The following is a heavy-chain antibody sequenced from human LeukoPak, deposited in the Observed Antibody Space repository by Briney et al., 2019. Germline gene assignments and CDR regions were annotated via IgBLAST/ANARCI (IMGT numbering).Heavy chain of an antibody. CDR3: ATDYVWGSYAYY. CDR2: VDPEDGET. Sequence: ASVKVSCKVSGYTFTDYYMHWVPQAPGKGLEWMGLVDPEDGETIYAEKFQGRVTITADTSTDTAYMELSSLRSEDTAVYYCATDYVWGSYAYYWGQGTLVTVSS. V-gene: IGHV1-69-2*01. D-gene: IGHD3-16*01. CDR1: GYTFTDYY. J-gene: IGHJ4*02.